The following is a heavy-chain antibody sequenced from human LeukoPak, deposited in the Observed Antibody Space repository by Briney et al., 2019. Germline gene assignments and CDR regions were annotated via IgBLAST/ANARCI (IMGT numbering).Heavy chain of an antibody. J-gene: IGHJ6*02. V-gene: IGHV4-31*02. CDR2: IYYSGST. CDR1: GFIFSDYH. CDR3: ASNYYGMDV. Sequence: LRLSCAASGFIFSDYHLNWIRQAPGKGLEWIGYIYYSGSTYYNPSLKSRVTISVDTSKNQFSLKLSSVTAADTAVYYCASNYYGMDVWGQGTTVTVSS.